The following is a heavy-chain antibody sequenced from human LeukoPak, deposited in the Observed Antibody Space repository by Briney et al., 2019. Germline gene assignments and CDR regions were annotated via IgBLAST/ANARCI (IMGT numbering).Heavy chain of an antibody. Sequence: GGSLRFSCAASGFTFSSYAMHWVRQAPGKGLEWVAVISYDGSNKYYADSVKGRFTISRDNSKNTLYLQMNSLRAEDTAVYYCARGGGLDVWGQGATVTVSS. CDR1: GFTFSSYA. CDR2: ISYDGSNK. CDR3: ARGGGLDV. J-gene: IGHJ6*02. V-gene: IGHV3-30-3*01. D-gene: IGHD3-16*01.